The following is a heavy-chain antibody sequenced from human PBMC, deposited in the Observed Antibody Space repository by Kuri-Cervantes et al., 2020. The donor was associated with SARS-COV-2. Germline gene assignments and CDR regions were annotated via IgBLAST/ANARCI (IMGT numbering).Heavy chain of an antibody. J-gene: IGHJ4*02. CDR1: GGSISSSSYY. D-gene: IGHD2-2*01. CDR2: IYYSGST. CDR3: ARGPSPGYCSSTSCYPREYYFDY. Sequence: GSLSLSCTVSGGSISSSSYYWGWIRQPPGKGLEWIGSIYYSGSTYYNPSLKSRVTISVDRSKNQFSLKLSSVTAADTAVYYCARGPSPGYCSSTSCYPREYYFDYWGQGTPVTVSS. V-gene: IGHV4-39*07.